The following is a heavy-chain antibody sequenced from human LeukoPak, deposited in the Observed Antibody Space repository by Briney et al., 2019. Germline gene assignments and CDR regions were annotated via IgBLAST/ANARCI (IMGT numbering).Heavy chain of an antibody. CDR1: GGSLSTIGYS. V-gene: IGHV4-30-2*01. Sequence: SQTLSLTCAVSGGSLSTIGYSWSWIRRPPGKGLEGIGYIFPTGNTSYSPSLKSRVTISLDRSKNLFSMTLNSVTAADTAVHYCARMAGRTLDHWGQGTLVTVSS. D-gene: IGHD1-7*01. CDR3: ARMAGRTLDH. CDR2: IFPTGNT. J-gene: IGHJ4*02.